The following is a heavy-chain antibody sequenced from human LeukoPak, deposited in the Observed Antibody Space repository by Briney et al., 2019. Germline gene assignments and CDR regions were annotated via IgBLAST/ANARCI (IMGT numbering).Heavy chain of an antibody. CDR3: ARSRYNWNANWFDP. CDR2: INPNSGGT. V-gene: IGHV1-2*02. J-gene: IGHJ5*02. D-gene: IGHD1-1*01. Sequence: ASVKVSCKASGYTFTAYYMHWVRLAPGQGPEWVGWINPNSGGTNYAQKFQGRVTMTRDTSISTAYMELTRLTSDDTAVYYCARSRYNWNANWFDPWGQGSLVSVSS. CDR1: GYTFTAYY.